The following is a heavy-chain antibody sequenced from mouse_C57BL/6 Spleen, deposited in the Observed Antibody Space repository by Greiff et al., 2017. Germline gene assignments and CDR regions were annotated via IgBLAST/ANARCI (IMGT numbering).Heavy chain of an antibody. V-gene: IGHV1-66*01. D-gene: IGHD3-3*01. CDR3: ARPARVGNWYFDV. CDR2: IYPGSGNT. CDR1: GYSFTSYY. J-gene: IGHJ1*03. Sequence: QVQLQQSGPELVKPGASVKISCKASGYSFTSYYIHWVKQRPGQGLEWIGWIYPGSGNTKYNEKFKGKATLTADTSSSTAYMQLSSLTSEDSAVXYGARPARVGNWYFDVWGTGTTVTVSS.